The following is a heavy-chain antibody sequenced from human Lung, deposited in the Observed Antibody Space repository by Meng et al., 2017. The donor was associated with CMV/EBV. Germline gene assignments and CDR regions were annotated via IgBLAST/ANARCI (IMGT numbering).Heavy chain of an antibody. V-gene: IGHV3-74*01. D-gene: IGHD3-10*01. Sequence: GGSLRLXCAVSGININTYWMHWVRQDPGKGLVWLSRIYSDGISTRYADSVKGRFTISRDNTKNTLYLQMNGLRAEDTAVYYCAREPGRGAFYIWGQGTLVTVSS. J-gene: IGHJ3*02. CDR3: AREPGRGAFYI. CDR1: GININTYW. CDR2: IYSDGIST.